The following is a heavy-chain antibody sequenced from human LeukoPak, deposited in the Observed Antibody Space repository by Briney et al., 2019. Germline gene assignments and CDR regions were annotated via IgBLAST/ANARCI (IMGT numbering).Heavy chain of an antibody. CDR3: ASSGSYRFDY. Sequence: GGSLRLSCTVSGFTFSSYSMNWVRQAPGKGLEWVSYITSSSKTIYYADSVKGRFTISRDNAKNSLYLQMNSLGDEDTAVYYCASSGSYRFDYWGQGTLVTVSS. D-gene: IGHD1-26*01. CDR1: GFTFSSYS. CDR2: ITSSSKTI. J-gene: IGHJ4*02. V-gene: IGHV3-48*02.